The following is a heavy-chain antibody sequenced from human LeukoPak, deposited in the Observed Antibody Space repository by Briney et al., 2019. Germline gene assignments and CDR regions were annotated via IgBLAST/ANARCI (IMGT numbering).Heavy chain of an antibody. D-gene: IGHD6-19*01. CDR2: INHSGST. CDR1: GGSFSGYY. V-gene: IGHV4-34*01. CDR3: ARGVAVAGPPDLEDY. Sequence: SETLSLTCAVYGGSFSGYYWSWIRQPPGKGLEWIGEINHSGSTNYNPSLRSRVTISVDTSKNQFSLKLSSVTAADTAVYYCARGVAVAGPPDLEDYWGQGTLVTVSS. J-gene: IGHJ4*02.